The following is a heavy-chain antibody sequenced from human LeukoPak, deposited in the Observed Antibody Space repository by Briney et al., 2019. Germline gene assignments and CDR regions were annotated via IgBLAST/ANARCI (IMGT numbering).Heavy chain of an antibody. Sequence: SETLSLTCTVSGGSISSYYWSWIRQPPGKGLEWIGYIYYGENTNYNPSLKSRVTMSVDTSMNQFSLKLNSVTAADTAVYYCARHYGPWGQGTLVTVSS. D-gene: IGHD3-10*01. J-gene: IGHJ5*02. V-gene: IGHV4-59*08. CDR1: GGSISSYY. CDR3: ARHYGP. CDR2: IYYGENT.